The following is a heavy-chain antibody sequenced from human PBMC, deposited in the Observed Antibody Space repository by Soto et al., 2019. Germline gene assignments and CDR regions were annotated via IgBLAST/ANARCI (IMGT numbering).Heavy chain of an antibody. V-gene: IGHV4-31*03. CDR1: GGSISSGGYY. CDR2: IYYSGST. J-gene: IGHJ5*02. CDR3: AREKRGWFDP. Sequence: SETLSLTCTVSGGSISSGGYYWSWIRQHPGKGLEWIGYIYYSGSTYYNPSLKSRVTISVDTSKNQFSLKLSSVTAADTAVYYCAREKRGWFDPWGQGTLVTVSS.